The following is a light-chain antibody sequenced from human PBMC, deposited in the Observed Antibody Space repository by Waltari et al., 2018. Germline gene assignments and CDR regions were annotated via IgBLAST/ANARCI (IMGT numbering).Light chain of an antibody. CDR3: QTWDSSSYV. CDR2: EDT. J-gene: IGLJ1*01. Sequence: SITCSGKKLGDKYVNWYQQKAGQSPVLVIYEDTKRPSGIPGRLSASNSGNTATLTISETQAMDEADYYCQTWDSSSYVFGTGTTVTVL. CDR1: KLGDKY. V-gene: IGLV3-1*01.